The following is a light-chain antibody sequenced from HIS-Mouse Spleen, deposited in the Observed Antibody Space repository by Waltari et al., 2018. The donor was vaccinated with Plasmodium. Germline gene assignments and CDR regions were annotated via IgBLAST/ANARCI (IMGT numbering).Light chain of an antibody. CDR1: QGISTD. CDR3: QQYNSYPLT. CDR2: AAS. Sequence: IQMTQSPSSLSASVGDRVTITCRASQGISTDLAWFQQKPGQATKSLIYAASSLQSGVPSKFSGSGSGTDFTLTISSLQPEDFATYYCQQYNSYPLTFGGGTKVEIK. V-gene: IGKV1-16*02. J-gene: IGKJ4*01.